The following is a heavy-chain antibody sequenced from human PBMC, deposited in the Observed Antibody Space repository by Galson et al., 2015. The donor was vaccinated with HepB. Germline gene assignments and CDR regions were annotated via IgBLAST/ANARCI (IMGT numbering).Heavy chain of an antibody. Sequence: SLRLSCAASGFTFSSYGMHWVRQAPGKGLEWVAVIWYDGSNKYYADSVKGRFTISRDNSKNTLYLQMNSLRAEDTAVYYCARAVAARGGNAFDIWGQGTMVTVSS. D-gene: IGHD2-15*01. CDR2: IWYDGSNK. V-gene: IGHV3-33*01. CDR3: ARAVAARGGNAFDI. J-gene: IGHJ3*02. CDR1: GFTFSSYG.